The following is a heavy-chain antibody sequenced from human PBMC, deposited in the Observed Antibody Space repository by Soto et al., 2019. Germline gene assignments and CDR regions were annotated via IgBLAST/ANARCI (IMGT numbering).Heavy chain of an antibody. D-gene: IGHD3-16*01. Sequence: GVSLRLSCAVSGFPFSSYGMHWVRQAPGKGLEWVAVISYDGSNKYYADSVKGRFTISRDNSKNTLYLQMNSLRAEDTAVYYCAQEGECDGDSDYYGMDGWGHGTKVTVSS. J-gene: IGHJ6*02. V-gene: IGHV3-30*18. CDR2: ISYDGSNK. CDR1: GFPFSSYG. CDR3: AQEGECDGDSDYYGMDG.